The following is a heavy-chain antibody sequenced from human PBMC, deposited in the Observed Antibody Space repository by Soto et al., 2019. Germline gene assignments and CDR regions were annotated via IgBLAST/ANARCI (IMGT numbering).Heavy chain of an antibody. CDR2: ISGDGVNT. Sequence: EVQLAESGGGLIQPGGSLRLSCATSGFTFSRYWIHWVRQAPGEGLVWVSRISGDGVNTDYAESVKGRFTVSRDIAKSTGYLQMNNLRAEDTAIYYCARVGFVGEGDFWGQGLLVTVSS. CDR1: GFTFSRYW. J-gene: IGHJ4*02. V-gene: IGHV3-74*01. CDR3: ARVGFVGEGDF. D-gene: IGHD3-16*01.